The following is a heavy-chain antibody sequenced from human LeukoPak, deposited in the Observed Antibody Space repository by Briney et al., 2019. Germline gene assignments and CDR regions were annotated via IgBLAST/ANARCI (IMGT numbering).Heavy chain of an antibody. J-gene: IGHJ4*02. CDR3: ATDNYCGGDCYALDY. CDR1: GGTFSSYA. D-gene: IGHD2-21*02. Sequence: ASVKVSCKASGGTFSSYAISWVRQAPGQGLEWMGGIIPIFGTANYAQKFQGRVTITADESTSTAYMELSSLRSEDTAVYYCATDNYCGGDCYALDYWGQGTLVTVSS. CDR2: IIPIFGTA. V-gene: IGHV1-69*13.